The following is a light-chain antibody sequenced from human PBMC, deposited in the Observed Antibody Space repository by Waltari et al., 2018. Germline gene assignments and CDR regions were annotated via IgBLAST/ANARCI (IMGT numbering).Light chain of an antibody. Sequence: DIVMTQSPDSLAMSLGERSTINCKSSQSVLYSANNKNYLAWYQQKPGQPPNLLISWASNREAGVPDRFSGSGSGTDFTLTISSLQAEDVAVYYCQQYYTTPYTFGQGTKLEIK. J-gene: IGKJ2*01. CDR3: QQYYTTPYT. CDR2: WAS. CDR1: QSVLYSANNKNY. V-gene: IGKV4-1*01.